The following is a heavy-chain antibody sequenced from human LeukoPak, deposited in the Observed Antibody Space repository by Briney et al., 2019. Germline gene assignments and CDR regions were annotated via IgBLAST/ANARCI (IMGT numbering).Heavy chain of an antibody. CDR1: GFTFSSYA. CDR3: ARDSFRSSGYYYY. D-gene: IGHD3-22*01. Sequence: GRSLRLSCAASGFTFSSYAMHWVRQAPGKGLEWVAVISYDGSNKYYADSVKGRFTISRDNSKNTLYLQMNSLRAEDTAVYYCARDSFRSSGYYYYWGQGTLVTVSS. V-gene: IGHV3-30-3*01. J-gene: IGHJ4*02. CDR2: ISYDGSNK.